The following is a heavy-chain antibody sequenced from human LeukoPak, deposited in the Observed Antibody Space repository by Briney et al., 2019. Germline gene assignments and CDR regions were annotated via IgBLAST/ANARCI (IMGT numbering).Heavy chain of an antibody. Sequence: GGSLRLSRAAPGFTVSSNYMSWVRQAPGKGLEGVSVIFSGGTTYYADSVKGRFTISRDNSRNTVYLQMDSLRAEDTAVYYCARGSGSYAETKNWGPGTLVTVSA. V-gene: IGHV3-53*01. J-gene: IGHJ4*02. CDR2: IFSGGTT. CDR1: GFTVSSNY. CDR3: ARGSGSYAETKN. D-gene: IGHD1-26*01.